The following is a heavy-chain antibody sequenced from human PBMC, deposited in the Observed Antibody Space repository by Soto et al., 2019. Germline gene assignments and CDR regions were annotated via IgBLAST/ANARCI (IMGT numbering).Heavy chain of an antibody. D-gene: IGHD5-12*01. CDR2: ISYDGSNK. J-gene: IGHJ6*02. V-gene: IGHV3-30-3*01. CDR3: ARDYYRFNSGYGFSMDV. Sequence: GGSLRLSCAAPGFTFSSYAMHWVRQAPGKGLEWVAVISYDGSNKYHADSVKGRFTISRDNSKNTLYLQMNSLRAEDTAVYYCARDYYRFNSGYGFSMDVWGQGTTVTVSS. CDR1: GFTFSSYA.